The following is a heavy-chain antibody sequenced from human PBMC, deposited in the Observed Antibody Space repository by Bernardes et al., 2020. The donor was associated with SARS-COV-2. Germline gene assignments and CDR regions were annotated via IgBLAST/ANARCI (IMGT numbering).Heavy chain of an antibody. D-gene: IGHD3-3*02. V-gene: IGHV5-51*01. CDR2: IYPGDSDT. CDR3: ARSDGDRMFGPGV. CDR1: GYSFTDSW. J-gene: IGHJ6*02. Sequence: GASLKSSCKGSGYSFTDSWIGWVRQTPGKGLEWMGIIYPGDSDTRYSPSFQGQVTISADKSISTAFLQWSSLKASDTAMYYCARSDGDRMFGPGVWGQGTTVTVSS.